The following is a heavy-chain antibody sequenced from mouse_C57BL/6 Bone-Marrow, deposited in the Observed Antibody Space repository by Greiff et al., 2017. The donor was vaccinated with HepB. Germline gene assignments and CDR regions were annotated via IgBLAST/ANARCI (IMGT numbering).Heavy chain of an antibody. J-gene: IGHJ2*01. D-gene: IGHD3-2*02. CDR3: TRGSLRL. CDR2: IRNKANIHAT. CDR1: GFTFSDAW. V-gene: IGHV6-6*01. Sequence: EVHLVESGGGLVQPGGSMKLSCAASGFTFSDAWMDWVRQSPEKGLEWVAEIRNKANIHATYYAESVKGRFTISRDDSKSSVYLQMNSLRAEDTGIYYCTRGSLRLWGQGTTLTVSS.